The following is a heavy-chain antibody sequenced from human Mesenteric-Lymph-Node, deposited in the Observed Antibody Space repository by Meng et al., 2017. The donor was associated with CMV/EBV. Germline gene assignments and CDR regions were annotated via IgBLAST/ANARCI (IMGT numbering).Heavy chain of an antibody. CDR1: GGSISSSSYY. CDR2: IYYSGST. D-gene: IGHD2-2*01. Sequence: SETLSLTCTVSGGSISSSSYYWGWIRQPPGKGLEWIGSIYYSGSTYYNPSLKSRVTISVDTSKNQFSLKLSSVTAADTAVYYCARHLGYCSSTSCYWGPLDYWGQGTLVTVS. V-gene: IGHV4-39*01. J-gene: IGHJ4*02. CDR3: ARHLGYCSSTSCYWGPLDY.